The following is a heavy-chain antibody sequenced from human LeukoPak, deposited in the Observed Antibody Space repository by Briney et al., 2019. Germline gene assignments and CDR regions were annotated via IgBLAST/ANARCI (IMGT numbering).Heavy chain of an antibody. Sequence: QAGGSLRLSCAASGFTFSSYGMHWVRQAPGKGLEWVAFIRYDGSNKYYADSVKGRFTISRDNSKNTLYLQMNSLRAEDTAVYYCAQDPPIFDWLLYSPSLDYYYMDVWGKGTTVTVSS. CDR3: AQDPPIFDWLLYSPSLDYYYMDV. D-gene: IGHD3-9*01. V-gene: IGHV3-30*02. J-gene: IGHJ6*03. CDR2: IRYDGSNK. CDR1: GFTFSSYG.